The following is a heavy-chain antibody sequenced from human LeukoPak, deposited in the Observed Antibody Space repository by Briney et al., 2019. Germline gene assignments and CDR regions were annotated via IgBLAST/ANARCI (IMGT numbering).Heavy chain of an antibody. CDR2: IYHSGNT. J-gene: IGHJ6*03. CDR1: GYSISTSYY. V-gene: IGHV4-38-2*02. CDR3: ARDYYYMDV. Sequence: SETLSLTCTVSGYSISTSYYWGWIRQPPGKGLEWIGSIYHSGNTYYNPSLKSRVTISVDKSKNQFSLKLSSVTAADTAVYYCARDYYYMDVWGKGTTVTVSS.